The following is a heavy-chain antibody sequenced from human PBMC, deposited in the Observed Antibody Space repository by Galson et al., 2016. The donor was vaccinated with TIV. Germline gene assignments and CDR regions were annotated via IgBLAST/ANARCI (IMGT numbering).Heavy chain of an antibody. CDR2: ISGSGGSV. CDR1: GFTFGVYV. D-gene: IGHD1-14*01. J-gene: IGHJ4*02. Sequence: SLRLSCAASGFTFGVYVMTWVRQAPGKGLEWMSNISGSGGSVSYADSVKGRFTISRDNSKNTLHLQMNGRRADDTAVYYCAKSGTNLIDYWGQGTLVSVFS. V-gene: IGHV3-23*01. CDR3: AKSGTNLIDY.